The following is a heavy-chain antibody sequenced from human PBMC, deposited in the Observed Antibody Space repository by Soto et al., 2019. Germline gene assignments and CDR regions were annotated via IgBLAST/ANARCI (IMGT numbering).Heavy chain of an antibody. D-gene: IGHD6-13*01. J-gene: IGHJ4*02. CDR3: GSQWPVDTSSSNVGYFDY. Sequence: PSETLSLTCTVSGGSISSGGYYWSWIRQHPGKGLEWIGNFYCSGSSYYTPSFRGRVTLPVDTSKNQFHPRTSSVTDADTAAYYCGSQWPVDTSSSNVGYFDYWGQGNLVTVSS. CDR1: GGSISSGGYY. CDR2: FYCSGSS. V-gene: IGHV4-31*02.